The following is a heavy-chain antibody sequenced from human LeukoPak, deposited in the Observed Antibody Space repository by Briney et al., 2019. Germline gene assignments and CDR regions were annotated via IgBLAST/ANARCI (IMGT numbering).Heavy chain of an antibody. D-gene: IGHD4-11*01. Sequence: EASVKVSCKVSGYTLTELSMHWVRQAPGKGLEWMGGFVPEDGETIYAQKFQGRVTMTEDTSTDTAYMELSSLRSEDTAVYYCATTDPRFYSNYVYYYGMDVWGKGTTVTVSS. J-gene: IGHJ6*04. CDR3: ATTDPRFYSNYVYYYGMDV. CDR1: GYTLTELS. CDR2: FVPEDGET. V-gene: IGHV1-24*01.